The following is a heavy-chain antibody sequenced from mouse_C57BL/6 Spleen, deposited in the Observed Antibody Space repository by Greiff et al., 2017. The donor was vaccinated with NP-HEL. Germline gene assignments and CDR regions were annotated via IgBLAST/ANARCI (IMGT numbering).Heavy chain of an antibody. V-gene: IGHV1-82*01. D-gene: IGHD2-4*01. J-gene: IGHJ4*01. Sequence: VQLQQSGPELVKPGASVKISCKASGYAFSSSWMNWVKQRPGKGLEWIGRIYPGDGDTNYNGKFKGKATLTADKSSSTAYMQLSSLTSEDSAVYFCARWGYYYDLYYYAMDYWGQGTSVTVSS. CDR3: ARWGYYYDLYYYAMDY. CDR2: IYPGDGDT. CDR1: GYAFSSSW.